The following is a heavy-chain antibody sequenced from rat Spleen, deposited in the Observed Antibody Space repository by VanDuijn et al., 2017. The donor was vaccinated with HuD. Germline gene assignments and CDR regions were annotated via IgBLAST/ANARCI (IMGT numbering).Heavy chain of an antibody. J-gene: IGHJ2*01. V-gene: IGHV5-25*01. CDR2: ISTSGGST. CDR1: GFTFSNYD. CDR3: ARRAMGIPDY. Sequence: EVQLVESGGGLVQPGRSLKLSCAASGFTFSNYDMAWVRQAPTKGLEWVASISTSGGSTYYRDSVKGRFTVSNDNAKSTLYLQMDSLRSEDTATYYCARRAMGIPDYWGQGVMVTVSS. D-gene: IGHD1-7*01.